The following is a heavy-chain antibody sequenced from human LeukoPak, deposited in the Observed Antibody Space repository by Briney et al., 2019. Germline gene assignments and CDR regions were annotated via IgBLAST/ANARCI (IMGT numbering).Heavy chain of an antibody. Sequence: ASVKVPCKASGYTFSSYAMNWVRQAPGQGLEWMGWINTNTGNPTYAQGFTGRFVFSLDTSVSTAWLQISSLKTEDTAVYYCARGFAYSSGPDYYYAMDVWGQGTTVTVSS. D-gene: IGHD3-22*01. CDR2: INTNTGNP. J-gene: IGHJ6*02. CDR1: GYTFSSYA. V-gene: IGHV7-4-1*02. CDR3: ARGFAYSSGPDYYYAMDV.